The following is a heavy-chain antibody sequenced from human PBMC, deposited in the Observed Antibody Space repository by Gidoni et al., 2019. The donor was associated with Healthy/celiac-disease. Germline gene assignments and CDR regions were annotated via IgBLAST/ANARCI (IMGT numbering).Heavy chain of an antibody. CDR3: ARDRGSWYLFDY. CDR1: GYTFTSYA. CDR2: INAGNGDT. Sequence: QVQLVQSGAEVKKPGASVKVSCKASGYTFTSYAMHWVRQAPGQRLEWMGWINAGNGDTKYSQKFQGRVTITRDTSASTAYMELSSLRSEDTAVYYCARDRGSWYLFDYWGQGTLVTVSS. J-gene: IGHJ4*02. V-gene: IGHV1-3*01. D-gene: IGHD6-13*01.